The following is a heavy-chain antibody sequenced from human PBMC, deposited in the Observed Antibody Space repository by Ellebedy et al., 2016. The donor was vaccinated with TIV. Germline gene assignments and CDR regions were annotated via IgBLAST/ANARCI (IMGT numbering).Heavy chain of an antibody. V-gene: IGHV4-59*01. CDR3: ARVVWQQPVSYAFDF. Sequence: MPSETLSLTCTVSGGSISSYYWSWIRQPPGRGLEWIGYVSYSGSTHYNPSLKSRVTISVDTSKNHFPLRLTSVTAADTAVYYCARVVWQQPVSYAFDFWGQGTMVTVSS. D-gene: IGHD6-13*01. CDR2: VSYSGST. CDR1: GGSISSYY. J-gene: IGHJ3*01.